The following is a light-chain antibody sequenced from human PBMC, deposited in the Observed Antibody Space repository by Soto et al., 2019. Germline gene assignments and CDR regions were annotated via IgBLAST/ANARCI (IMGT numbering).Light chain of an antibody. CDR2: EVS. V-gene: IGLV2-14*01. J-gene: IGLJ1*01. CDR3: SSYTSSGTQGV. Sequence: SARTQPASVSGSDGQSITISCTGTSGDVGDYNFVSWYQQRPGKAPKLMIYEVSNRPSGVSNRFSGSKSGTTASLTISGLQGDDEADYYCSSYTSSGTQGVFGTGTKVTVL. CDR1: SGDVGDYNF.